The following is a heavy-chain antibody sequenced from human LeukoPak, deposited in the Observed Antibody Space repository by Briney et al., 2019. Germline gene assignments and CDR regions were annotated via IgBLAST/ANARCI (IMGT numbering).Heavy chain of an antibody. CDR2: INDNGAT. Sequence: NPSETLSLTCAVYGGSFSGYNWNWICQAPGKGLEWVGEINDNGATNYNPSLKSRLTITVDTSKNQFSLTLKSLTAADTAVYYCARGSPKHDSWGQGTLVTVSS. CDR1: GGSFSGYN. V-gene: IGHV4-34*01. CDR3: ARGSPKHDS. J-gene: IGHJ5*01.